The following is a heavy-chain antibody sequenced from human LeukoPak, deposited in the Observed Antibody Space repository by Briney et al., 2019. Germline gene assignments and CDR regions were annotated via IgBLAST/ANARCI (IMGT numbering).Heavy chain of an antibody. CDR3: ARDRGTTGYYYLDS. D-gene: IGHD1-26*01. CDR1: GGPFTEYY. V-gene: IGHV4-59*01. J-gene: IGHJ4*02. CDR2: IYHTGST. Sequence: SETLSLTCSVSGGPFTEYYWSWIRQPPGKGLEWIGYIYHTGSTTYSPSLKSRLTMSVDASRNQFSLKLVSVTAADTGVYYCARDRGTTGYYYLDSWGQGILVTVSS.